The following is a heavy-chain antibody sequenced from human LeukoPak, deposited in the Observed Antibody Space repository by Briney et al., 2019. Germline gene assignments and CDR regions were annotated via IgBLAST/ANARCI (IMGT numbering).Heavy chain of an antibody. CDR2: IYSGGST. Sequence: PGGSLRLSCAASGFTFSSYAMSWVRQAPEKGLEWVSVIYSGGSTYYADYVKGRFTISRDNSKNTLYLQMNSLRAEDTAVYYCARMSSGWSRAFDIWGQGTMVTVSS. V-gene: IGHV3-66*02. CDR3: ARMSSGWSRAFDI. CDR1: GFTFSSYA. J-gene: IGHJ3*02. D-gene: IGHD6-19*01.